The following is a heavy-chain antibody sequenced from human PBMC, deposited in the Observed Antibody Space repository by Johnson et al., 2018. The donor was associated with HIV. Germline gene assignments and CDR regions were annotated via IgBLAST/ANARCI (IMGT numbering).Heavy chain of an antibody. D-gene: IGHD6-25*01. CDR2: INSDGSST. V-gene: IGHV3-74*01. CDR1: GFTFNNYW. Sequence: VQLVESGGGLVQPGGSLRLSCAASGFTFNNYWMHWVRQVPGKGLVWVSRINSDGSSTTYADSVKGRFTISRDNAKNTLYLQMNSLRAEDTAVYYCARDLAAGIPSDAFDIWGQGTMVTVSS. J-gene: IGHJ3*02. CDR3: ARDLAAGIPSDAFDI.